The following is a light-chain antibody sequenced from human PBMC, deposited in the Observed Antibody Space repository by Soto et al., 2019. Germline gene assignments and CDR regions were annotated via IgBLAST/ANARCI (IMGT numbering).Light chain of an antibody. CDR1: QSVSSN. V-gene: IGKV3-15*01. CDR2: DAS. J-gene: IGKJ5*01. Sequence: ERVMTQSPATLSVSPGERATLSCRASQSVSSNLAWYQQKPGQAPRLLIYDASTRATGVPDRFSGSGSGTEFTLTLSSLQSEDFALYYCQQYNNWPPITFGQGTRLDIK. CDR3: QQYNNWPPIT.